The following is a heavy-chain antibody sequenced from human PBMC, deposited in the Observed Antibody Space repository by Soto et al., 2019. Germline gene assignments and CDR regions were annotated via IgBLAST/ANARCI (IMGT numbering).Heavy chain of an antibody. CDR3: AKADGNPPNIVVVVAALFDY. Sequence: GGSLRLSCAASGFTFSSYAMSWVRQAPGKGLEWVSAISGSGGSTYYADSVKGRFTISRDNSKNTLYLQMNSLRAEDTAVYYCAKADGNPPNIVVVVAALFDYWGQGTLVTVSS. CDR1: GFTFSSYA. J-gene: IGHJ4*02. CDR2: ISGSGGST. V-gene: IGHV3-23*01. D-gene: IGHD2-15*01.